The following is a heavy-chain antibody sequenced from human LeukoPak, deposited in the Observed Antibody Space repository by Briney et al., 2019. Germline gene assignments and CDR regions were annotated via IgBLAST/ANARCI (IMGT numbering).Heavy chain of an antibody. CDR2: ISYDGSNK. V-gene: IGHV3-30-3*01. D-gene: IGHD2-2*01. J-gene: IGHJ6*03. CDR1: GFTFSSYA. CDR3: ARDGQPAASENYYYYYYYMDV. Sequence: PGGSLRLSCAASGFTFSSYAMHWVRQAPGKGLEWVAVISYDGSNKYYADSVKGRFTISRDNSKNTLYLQMNSLRAEDTAVYYCARDGQPAASENYYYYYYYMDVWGKGTTVTVSS.